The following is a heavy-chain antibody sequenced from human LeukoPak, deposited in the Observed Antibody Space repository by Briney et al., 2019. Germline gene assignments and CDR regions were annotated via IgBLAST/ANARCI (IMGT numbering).Heavy chain of an antibody. J-gene: IGHJ3*02. V-gene: IGHV3-30*02. Sequence: GGSLRLSCAASGFTFSSYGMHWVRQAPGKGLEWVAFIRYDGSDKYYADSVKGRFTVSRDNSKNTLYLQMNSLRAEDTTVYYCAKDYSGYDEGDAFDIWGQGTMVTVSS. CDR2: IRYDGSDK. CDR1: GFTFSSYG. D-gene: IGHD5-12*01. CDR3: AKDYSGYDEGDAFDI.